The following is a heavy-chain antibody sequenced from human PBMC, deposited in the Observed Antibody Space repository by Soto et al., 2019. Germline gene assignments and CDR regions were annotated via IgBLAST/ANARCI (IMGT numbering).Heavy chain of an antibody. V-gene: IGHV3-23*01. CDR3: ARRRYCSGGSCYPTRSADY. CDR1: GCTIISYA. J-gene: IGHJ4*02. D-gene: IGHD2-15*01. Sequence: GGSLILSCAAAGCTIISYAMSWVRQKPGKGLEWVSAISGSGGNTGYAQKFQGRVTMTRNTSISTAYMELSSLRSEDTAVYYCARRRYCSGGSCYPTRSADYWGQGTLVTVSS. CDR2: ISGSGGNT.